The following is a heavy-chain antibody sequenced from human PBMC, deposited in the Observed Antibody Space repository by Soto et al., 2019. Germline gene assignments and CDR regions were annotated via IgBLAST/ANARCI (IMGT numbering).Heavy chain of an antibody. V-gene: IGHV4-61*01. CDR1: GGSVRSESND. J-gene: IGHJ5*02. CDR2: IHYGGSS. CDR3: ARSLNT. Sequence: SETLSLTCTVSGGSVRSESNDWSWFRQPPGKGLEWIGYIHYGGSSDYTPSLTTRVTISVDTSKNQFSLKLSSVTAADTAVYYCARSLNTWGQGTLVTLSS.